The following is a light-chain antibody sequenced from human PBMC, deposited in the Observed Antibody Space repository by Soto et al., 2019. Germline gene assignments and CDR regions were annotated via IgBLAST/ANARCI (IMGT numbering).Light chain of an antibody. CDR2: DAS. Sequence: DILLTQSPATLSLSPGERATLSCRASQSVGISLAWFQQKPGQAPRLLIYDASNRATGIPARFSGSGSGTDFTLTISSLEPEDFAVYFCQQYNNWPPVTFGPGTKVDIK. CDR1: QSVGIS. V-gene: IGKV3-11*01. J-gene: IGKJ3*01. CDR3: QQYNNWPPVT.